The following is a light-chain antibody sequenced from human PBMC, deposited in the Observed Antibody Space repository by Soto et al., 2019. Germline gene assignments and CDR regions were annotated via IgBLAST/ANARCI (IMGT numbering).Light chain of an antibody. CDR1: GSDVGGYNL. CDR3: CSYAVDITVV. CDR2: EGS. V-gene: IGLV2-23*01. J-gene: IGLJ2*01. Sequence: QSVLTQPASVSGSPGQSITISCTGTGSDVGGYNLVSWYQQHPGKAPKLIIYEGSKRPSAISNRFSGSKSGNTASLTISGLQAEDEAFYYCCSYAVDITVVFGGGTKLTVL.